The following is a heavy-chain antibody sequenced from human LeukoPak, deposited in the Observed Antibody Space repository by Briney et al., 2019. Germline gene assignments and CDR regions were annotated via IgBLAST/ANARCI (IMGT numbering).Heavy chain of an antibody. CDR2: IRYDGVDT. D-gene: IGHD6-19*01. CDR3: ARVGCTSGWFRN. Sequence: GGSLRLSCAASGFTFSSSGMHWVRQAPGKGLEWVAFIRYDGVDTFYVDSVKGRFTISRDNSKNTLYLQMNSLRPEDTAVYYCARVGCTSGWFRNWGQGTLLTVSS. CDR1: GFTFSSSG. J-gene: IGHJ4*02. V-gene: IGHV3-30*02.